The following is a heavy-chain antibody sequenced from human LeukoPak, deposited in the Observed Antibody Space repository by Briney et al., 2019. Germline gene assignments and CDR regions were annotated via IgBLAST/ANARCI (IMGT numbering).Heavy chain of an antibody. D-gene: IGHD3-3*01. Sequence: SETLSLTCTVSGGSISSYYWSWIRQPPGKGLEWIGYIYYSGSTNYNPSLKSRVTISVDTSKNQFSLKLSSVTAADTAVYCCARGQEWPPRLGYWGQGALVTVSS. J-gene: IGHJ4*02. CDR1: GGSISSYY. CDR3: ARGQEWPPRLGY. CDR2: IYYSGST. V-gene: IGHV4-59*01.